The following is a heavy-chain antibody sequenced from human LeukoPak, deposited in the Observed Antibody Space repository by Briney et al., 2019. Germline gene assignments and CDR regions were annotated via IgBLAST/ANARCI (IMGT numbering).Heavy chain of an antibody. J-gene: IGHJ5*02. V-gene: IGHV4-34*01. D-gene: IGHD6-13*01. CDR1: GGSFSGYY. CDR2: INRSGST. CDR3: ARVGSSSWYRRWFDP. Sequence: SETLSLTCAVYGGSFSGYYWSWIRQPPGKGLEWIGEINRSGSTNYNPSLKSRVTISVDTSKNQFSLKLSSVTAADTAVYYCARVGSSSWYRRWFDPWGQGTLVTVSS.